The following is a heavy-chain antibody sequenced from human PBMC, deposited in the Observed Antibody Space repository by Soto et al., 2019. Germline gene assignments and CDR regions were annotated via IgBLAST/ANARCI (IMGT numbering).Heavy chain of an antibody. V-gene: IGHV3-48*01. D-gene: IGHD3-10*01. CDR1: GFTFISYG. CDR3: ARETVGYGMDV. CDR2: ITGDSARI. J-gene: IGHJ6*02. Sequence: PGGSLRLSCVASGFTFISYGMSWVLQAPGKGLEWVSYITGDSARISYADSVKGRFTISRDNSKNTLYLQMNSLRAEDTAVYYCARETVGYGMDVWGQGTTVTVSS.